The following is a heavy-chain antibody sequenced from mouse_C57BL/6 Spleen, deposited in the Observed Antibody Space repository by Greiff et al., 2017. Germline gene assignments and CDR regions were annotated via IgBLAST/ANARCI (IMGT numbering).Heavy chain of an antibody. J-gene: IGHJ3*01. V-gene: IGHV3-6*01. CDR2: ISYDGSN. CDR3: AREGIYYDYAGAY. D-gene: IGHD2-4*01. Sequence: ESGPGLVKPSQSLSLTCSVTGYSITSGYYWNWIRQFPGNKLEWMGYISYDGSNNYNPSLKNRISITRDTSKNQFFLKLNSVTTEDTATYYGAREGIYYDYAGAYWGQGTLVTVSA. CDR1: GYSITSGYY.